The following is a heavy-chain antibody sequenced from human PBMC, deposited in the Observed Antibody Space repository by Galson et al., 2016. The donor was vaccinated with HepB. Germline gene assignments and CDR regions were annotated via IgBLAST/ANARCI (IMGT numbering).Heavy chain of an antibody. V-gene: IGHV1-8*01. CDR3: ARVRFLEWLSDLDY. J-gene: IGHJ4*02. Sequence: SVKVSCKASGYTFTSYDINWVRQATGQGLEWMGWMNPNSGNTGYAQKFQGRVTMTRNTSISTAYMELSSLRSEDTAVYYCARVRFLEWLSDLDYWGQGTLVTVSA. CDR2: MNPNSGNT. D-gene: IGHD3-3*01. CDR1: GYTFTSYD.